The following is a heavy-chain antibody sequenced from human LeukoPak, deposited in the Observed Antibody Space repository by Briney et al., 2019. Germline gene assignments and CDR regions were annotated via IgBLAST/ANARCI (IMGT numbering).Heavy chain of an antibody. CDR2: INAAGDIR. Sequence: ASVKVSCKASGYTFSDYAIHWVRQAPGQRLEWMGWINAAGDIRYYSQEFQGRATITRDTFASTAYMEVTSLKSDDTAVYYCAREGGDISGYYYMDVWGKGTTVTVSS. J-gene: IGHJ6*03. CDR3: AREGGDISGYYYMDV. D-gene: IGHD5-12*01. CDR1: GYTFSDYA. V-gene: IGHV1-3*01.